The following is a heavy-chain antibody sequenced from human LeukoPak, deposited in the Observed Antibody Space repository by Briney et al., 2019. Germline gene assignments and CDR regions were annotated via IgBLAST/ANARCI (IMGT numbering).Heavy chain of an antibody. CDR2: ISGSGT. D-gene: IGHD6-19*01. CDR3: ARGDRSGWYFDY. Sequence: GGSLRLSCATSGFTFRSYAMIWVRQAPERGLQWVSGISGSGTYYADFAKGRFTISRDNSKNTLYLQMNSLRAEDTALYRCARGDRSGWYFDYWGQGTLVTVSS. CDR1: GFTFRSYA. J-gene: IGHJ4*02. V-gene: IGHV3-23*01.